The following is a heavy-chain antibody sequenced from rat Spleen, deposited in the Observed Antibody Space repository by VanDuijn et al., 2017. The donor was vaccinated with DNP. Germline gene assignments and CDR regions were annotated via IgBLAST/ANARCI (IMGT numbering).Heavy chain of an antibody. CDR2: IIYDGSHT. D-gene: IGHD1-11*01. CDR3: ATRGEGIVH. Sequence: EVQLVESGGGVVQPGKSLKLSCAASGFSFSDSAMAWVRQSPKMGLEWVATIIYDGSHTFYRDSVQGRFTISRNNARSTLYLQMDSLGSDDTATYYCATRGEGIVHWGQGLMVTVSS. CDR1: GFSFSDSA. V-gene: IGHV5S10*01. J-gene: IGHJ2*01.